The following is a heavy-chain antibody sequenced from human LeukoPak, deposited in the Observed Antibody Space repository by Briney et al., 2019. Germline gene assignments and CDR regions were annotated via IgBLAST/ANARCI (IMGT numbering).Heavy chain of an antibody. CDR2: IYTSGST. J-gene: IGHJ5*02. CDR3: ARGPLTMTRGFDP. CDR1: GGSISSGSDY. D-gene: IGHD4-17*01. V-gene: IGHV4-61*02. Sequence: SETLSLTCTVSGGSISSGSDYWSWIRQPAGKGLEWIGRIYTSGSTNYNPSLKSRVTISVDTSKNQFSLKLSSVTAADTAVYYCARGPLTMTRGFDPWGQGTLVTVSS.